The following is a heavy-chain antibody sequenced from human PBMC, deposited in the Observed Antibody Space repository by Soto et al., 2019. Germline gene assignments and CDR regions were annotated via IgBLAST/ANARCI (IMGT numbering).Heavy chain of an antibody. CDR1: GGSISSGGYY. D-gene: IGHD6-6*01. CDR3: ARDAGSSPYFDY. V-gene: IGHV4-31*03. Sequence: SETLSLTCTVSGGSISSGGYYWSWIRQHPGKGLEWIGYIYYSGSTYYNPSLKSRVTISVDTSKNQFSLKLSSVTAADTAVYYCARDAGSSPYFDYWGQGTLVTVSS. CDR2: IYYSGST. J-gene: IGHJ4*02.